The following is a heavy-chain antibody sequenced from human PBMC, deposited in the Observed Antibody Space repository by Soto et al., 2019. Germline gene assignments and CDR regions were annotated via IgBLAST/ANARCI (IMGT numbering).Heavy chain of an antibody. CDR3: ARVSRRIAAAESWFDP. V-gene: IGHV1-18*01. J-gene: IGHJ5*02. CDR1: GYTFTSYG. D-gene: IGHD6-13*01. Sequence: ASVKVSCKASGYTFTSYGISWVRQAPGQGLEWMGWISAYNGNTNYAQKLQGRVTMTTDTSTSTAYMELRSLRSDDTAVYYCARVSRRIAAAESWFDPWGQGTLVTAPQ. CDR2: ISAYNGNT.